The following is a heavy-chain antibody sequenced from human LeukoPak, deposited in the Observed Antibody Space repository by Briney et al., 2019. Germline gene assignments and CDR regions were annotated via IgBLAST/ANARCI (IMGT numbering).Heavy chain of an antibody. D-gene: IGHD4-17*01. J-gene: IGHJ4*02. CDR1: GFTFSSYA. Sequence: GGSLRLSCAASGFTFSSYAMSWVRQAPGKGLEWVSTISGSGGSTYYADSVKGRFTISRDNSKNTLSLQMNSLRAEDTALYYCAKDSSVPYGITDWGQGTLVTVSS. CDR3: AKDSSVPYGITD. CDR2: ISGSGGST. V-gene: IGHV3-23*01.